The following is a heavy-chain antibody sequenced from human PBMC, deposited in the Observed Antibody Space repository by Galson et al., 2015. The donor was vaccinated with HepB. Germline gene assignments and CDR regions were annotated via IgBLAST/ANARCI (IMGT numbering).Heavy chain of an antibody. D-gene: IGHD3-10*01. CDR2: ISWNSDTI. CDR1: GFIFDDHA. J-gene: IGHJ4*02. V-gene: IGHV3-9*01. Sequence: SLRLSCAASGFIFDDHAMHWVRQAPGKGLEWVSGISWNSDTIGYADSVKGRFTISRDNAKNSLYLQMSSLRAEDTALYYCAKDIGITMVRGVGLDCWGQGTLVTVSS. CDR3: AKDIGITMVRGVGLDC.